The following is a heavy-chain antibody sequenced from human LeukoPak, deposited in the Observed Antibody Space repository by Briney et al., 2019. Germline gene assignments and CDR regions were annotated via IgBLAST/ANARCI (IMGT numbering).Heavy chain of an antibody. CDR2: IDTSDGNT. V-gene: IGHV1-46*01. Sequence: ASVKVSCKASGYTFTTYHMHWVRQAPGQGLEWVGMIDTSDGNTNYAQKFQGRVTMTRDTSTSTVYMELSSLRSEDTAVYYCARDVSLGYYDNSDHIPQVYFDNWGHGTLVTVSS. CDR3: ARDVSLGYYDNSDHIPQVYFDN. D-gene: IGHD3-22*01. J-gene: IGHJ4*01. CDR1: GYTFTTYH.